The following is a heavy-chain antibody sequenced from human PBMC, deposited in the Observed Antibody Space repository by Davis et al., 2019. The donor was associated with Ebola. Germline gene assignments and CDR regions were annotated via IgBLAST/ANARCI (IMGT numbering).Heavy chain of an antibody. CDR2: IYYSGST. J-gene: IGHJ4*02. V-gene: IGHV4-59*01. Sequence: SETLSLTCSVSGGSISSYYWSWIRQPPGKGLEWIGYIYYSGSTNYNPSLKSRVTISVDTSKNQFSLKLSSVTAADTAVYYCATLLPKDNWGQGTLVTVSS. CDR3: ATLLPKDN. CDR1: GGSISSYY. D-gene: IGHD2-15*01.